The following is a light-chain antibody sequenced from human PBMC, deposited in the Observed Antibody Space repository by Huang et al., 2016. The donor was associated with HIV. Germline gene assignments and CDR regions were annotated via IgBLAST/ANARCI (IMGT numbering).Light chain of an antibody. J-gene: IGKJ2*01. CDR3: MQRIQLPYT. V-gene: IGKV2D-29*01. Sequence: DIVMTQTPLSLSVTPGQPASISCNTTQSLLHSDGKTYLYWYLQKPGPPPQLLIYDVANRFSGVPDRFSGSGSGTDFTLKISRVEAEDVGVCYCMQRIQLPYTFGQGTKLEIK. CDR2: DVA. CDR1: QSLLHSDGKTY.